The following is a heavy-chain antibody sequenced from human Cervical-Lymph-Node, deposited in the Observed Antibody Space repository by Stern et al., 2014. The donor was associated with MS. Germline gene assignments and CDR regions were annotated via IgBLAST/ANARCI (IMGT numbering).Heavy chain of an antibody. CDR2: ITNGGST. J-gene: IGHJ4*02. V-gene: IGHV3-53*01. Sequence: VQLVQSGGGVIQPGGALRLSCTASGFTVSRDYMTWVRQAPGQGLEWVSLITNGGSTFYTDSVKCRFTISRDDSKNTVYLHMTSLRAEDTAMYYCARDTSSPERSDWWGQGTLVTVSS. CDR1: GFTVSRDY. D-gene: IGHD1-1*01. CDR3: ARDTSSPERSDW.